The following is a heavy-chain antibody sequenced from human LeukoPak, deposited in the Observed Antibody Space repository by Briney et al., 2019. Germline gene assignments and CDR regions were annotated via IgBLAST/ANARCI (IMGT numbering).Heavy chain of an antibody. V-gene: IGHV3-23*01. CDR2: ISGSGGST. CDR1: GFTFSSYA. CDR3: AKDSILGPAASSTYFDY. D-gene: IGHD2-2*01. Sequence: GGSLRLSCAASGFTFSSYAMSWVRQAPGKGLEWVSAISGSGGSTYYADSVKGRFTISRDNSKNTLYLQMNSLRAEDTAVYYCAKDSILGPAASSTYFDYWGQGTLVTVSS. J-gene: IGHJ4*02.